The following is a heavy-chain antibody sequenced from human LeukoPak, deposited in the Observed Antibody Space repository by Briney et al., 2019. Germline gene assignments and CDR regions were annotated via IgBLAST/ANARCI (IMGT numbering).Heavy chain of an antibody. CDR2: IWYDGSNK. D-gene: IGHD6-6*01. CDR1: GFTLRTYG. V-gene: IGHV3-33*01. Sequence: PGGSLRLSCAASGFTLRTYGMHWVRQAPGKGLEWVAVIWYDGSNKYYADSVKGRFTISRDNSKNTLYLQMNSLRAEDTAVYYCARAPGDSSSYADYWGQGTLVTVSS. J-gene: IGHJ4*02. CDR3: ARAPGDSSSYADY.